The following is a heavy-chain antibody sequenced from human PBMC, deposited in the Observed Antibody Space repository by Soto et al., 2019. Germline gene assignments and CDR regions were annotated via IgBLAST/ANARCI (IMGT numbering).Heavy chain of an antibody. CDR1: GFTFRRYG. V-gene: IGHV3-30*18. J-gene: IGHJ6*02. CDR3: AKDLEACSGVSCSGMDV. CDR2: ISYDGSNK. Sequence: QVQLVESGGGVVQPGRSLRLSCAASGFTFRRYGMHRVRQAPGTGLEWVAVISYDGSNKYYADSVKGRFTISRDNSTKTLYLQMNSLRAEGTAVYYCAKDLEACSGVSCSGMDVWGQGTTVTVSS. D-gene: IGHD2-15*01.